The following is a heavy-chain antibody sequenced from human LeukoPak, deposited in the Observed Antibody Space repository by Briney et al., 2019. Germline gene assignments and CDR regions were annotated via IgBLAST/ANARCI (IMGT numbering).Heavy chain of an antibody. CDR2: ISYDGSNK. CDR1: GFTFSSYG. D-gene: IGHD2-2*01. V-gene: IGHV3-30*18. J-gene: IGHJ4*02. Sequence: GGSLRLSCAASGFTFSSYGMHWVRQPPGKGLEWVAVISYDGSNKYYADSVKGRFTISRDNSKNTLYLQMNSLRAEDTAVYYCAKDHVRFPPYQLLSHWGQGTLVTVSS. CDR3: AKDHVRFPPYQLLSH.